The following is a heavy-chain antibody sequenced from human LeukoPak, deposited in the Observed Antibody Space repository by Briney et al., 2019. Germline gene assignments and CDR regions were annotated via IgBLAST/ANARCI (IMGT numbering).Heavy chain of an antibody. CDR1: GGSFSGYY. CDR2: IKHSGST. J-gene: IGHJ4*02. CDR3: ARGTENIAVAAPYYFDY. V-gene: IGHV4-34*01. D-gene: IGHD6-19*01. Sequence: SETLSLTCAVYGGSFSGYYWSWIRQPPGKGLEWIGEIKHSGSTNYNPSLKSRVTISVDTSKNQFSLKLSSVTAADTAVYYCARGTENIAVAAPYYFDYWGQGTLVTVSS.